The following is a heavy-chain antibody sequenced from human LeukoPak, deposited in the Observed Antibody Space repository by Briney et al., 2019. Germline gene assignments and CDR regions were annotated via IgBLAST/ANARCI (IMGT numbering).Heavy chain of an antibody. CDR3: AKSGRYYYDSSGTLVQTKFDY. V-gene: IGHV3-23*01. CDR2: ISGSGGST. D-gene: IGHD3-22*01. J-gene: IGHJ4*02. CDR1: GFTFSSYA. Sequence: GGSLRLSCAASGFTFSSYAMNWVRQAPGKGLEWVSVISGSGGSTYYADSVKGRFTISRDNSKNTLYLQMKSLGAEGTAVYYCAKSGRYYYDSSGTLVQTKFDYWGQGTLVTVSS.